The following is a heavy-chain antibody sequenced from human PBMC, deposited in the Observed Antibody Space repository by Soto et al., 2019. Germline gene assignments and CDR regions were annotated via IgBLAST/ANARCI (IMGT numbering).Heavy chain of an antibody. V-gene: IGHV4-34*01. Sequence: QVQLQQWGAGLLKPSETLSLTCAVYGGSFSGYYWSWIRQPPGKGLEWIGEINHSGSTNYNPSLKSRVTISVDTSKNQFSLKLRSVTAADTAVYYCASRGYSYGYEEDPWGQGTLVTVSS. CDR2: INHSGST. CDR1: GGSFSGYY. CDR3: ASRGYSYGYEEDP. D-gene: IGHD5-18*01. J-gene: IGHJ5*02.